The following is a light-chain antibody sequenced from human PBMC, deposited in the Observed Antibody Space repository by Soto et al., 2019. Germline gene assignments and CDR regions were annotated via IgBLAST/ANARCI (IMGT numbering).Light chain of an antibody. Sequence: EIVVTQSPATLSLSPGERAALSCRASQSVSSYLALYQQKPGQAPRLLIYAASNRATGIPARFSGSGSGTDLTITISSLEPEDFAVYYCQQCSKWKGATFGGGTKVDIK. CDR3: QQCSKWKGAT. J-gene: IGKJ4*01. V-gene: IGKV3-11*01. CDR2: AAS. CDR1: QSVSSY.